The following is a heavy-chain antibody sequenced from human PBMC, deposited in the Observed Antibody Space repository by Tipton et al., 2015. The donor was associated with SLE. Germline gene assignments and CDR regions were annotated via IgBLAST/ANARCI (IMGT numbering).Heavy chain of an antibody. CDR1: GFSFSDYG. Sequence: SLRLSCAASGFSFSDYGMHWVRQTPGKGLEWVSFIRYDSNDKYYADSVKGRFTISRDNSKNTLYLQMNSLRAEDTAVYYCAKDPTSDDVYTDNFYYYYSIDVWGQGTTITVSS. V-gene: IGHV3-30*02. D-gene: IGHD5-24*01. CDR3: AKDPTSDDVYTDNFYYYYSIDV. J-gene: IGHJ6*02. CDR2: IRYDSNDK.